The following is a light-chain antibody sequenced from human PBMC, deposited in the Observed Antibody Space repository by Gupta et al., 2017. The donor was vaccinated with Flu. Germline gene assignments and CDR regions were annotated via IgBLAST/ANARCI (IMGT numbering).Light chain of an antibody. Sequence: SYEVTQPRSVSVSPGQTARNTCSGDLLPNQYTFGYQQKAGQAPVVVIYKDTERPSGSPERFSGSAAGTTVTLTISGVQADDEADYYCQSRDGSGNHVFGAGTKVTVL. J-gene: IGLJ1*01. V-gene: IGLV3-25*03. CDR1: LLPNQY. CDR3: QSRDGSGNHV. CDR2: KDT.